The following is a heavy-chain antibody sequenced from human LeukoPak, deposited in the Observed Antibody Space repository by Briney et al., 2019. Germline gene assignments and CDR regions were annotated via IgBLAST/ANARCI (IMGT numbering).Heavy chain of an antibody. Sequence: GGSLRLSCAASGFTFSSYGMHWVRQAPGKGLEWVAVISYDGSNKYYADSVKGRFTISRDNSKNTLYLQMNSLRAEDTAVYYCARDLHVVVTASHFDYWGQGTLVTVSS. CDR2: ISYDGSNK. J-gene: IGHJ4*02. CDR1: GFTFSSYG. V-gene: IGHV3-30*03. CDR3: ARDLHVVVTASHFDY. D-gene: IGHD2-21*02.